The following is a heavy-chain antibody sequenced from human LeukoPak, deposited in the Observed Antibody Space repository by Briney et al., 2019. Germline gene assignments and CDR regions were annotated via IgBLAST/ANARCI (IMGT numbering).Heavy chain of an antibody. Sequence: SETLSLTCTVSGYSINSGYTWGWIRQPPGKGLEWIGNIYHSGGTYYNPSLTSRVTISVDTSKNQFSLKLTSVTAADTAVYYCAREQSGSYYGNWSDPWGQGTLVTVSS. D-gene: IGHD1-26*01. CDR1: GYSINSGYT. J-gene: IGHJ5*02. CDR2: IYHSGGT. V-gene: IGHV4-38-2*02. CDR3: AREQSGSYYGNWSDP.